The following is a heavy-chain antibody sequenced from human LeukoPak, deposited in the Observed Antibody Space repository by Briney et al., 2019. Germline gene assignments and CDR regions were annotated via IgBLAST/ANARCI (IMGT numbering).Heavy chain of an antibody. D-gene: IGHD3-3*01. V-gene: IGHV4-39*01. J-gene: IGHJ6*03. Sequence: PSETLSLTCTVSGGSISNSIYSWGWIRQAPGKGLEWIGNIYFSGKTYYNPSLKSQVTISVDTSKNRISLKVTSVTAADTAVFYCARARLKLRFGPRYSYMDVWGKGTTVTVSS. CDR3: ARARLKLRFGPRYSYMDV. CDR2: IYFSGKT. CDR1: GGSISNSIYS.